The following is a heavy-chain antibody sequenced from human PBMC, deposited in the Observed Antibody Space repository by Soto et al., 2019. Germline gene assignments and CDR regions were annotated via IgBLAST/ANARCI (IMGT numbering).Heavy chain of an antibody. CDR1: GFTFSSYA. D-gene: IGHD2-8*01. V-gene: IGHV3-23*01. CDR3: AKDPRSYCTNGVCRPGRSYYGMDV. CDR2: ISGSGGST. J-gene: IGHJ6*02. Sequence: GESLILSCAASGFTFSSYAMSWVRPAPGKGLEWVSAISGSGGSTYYADSVKGRFTISRDNSKNTLYLQMNSLRAEDTAVYYCAKDPRSYCTNGVCRPGRSYYGMDVWGQGTTGTVAS.